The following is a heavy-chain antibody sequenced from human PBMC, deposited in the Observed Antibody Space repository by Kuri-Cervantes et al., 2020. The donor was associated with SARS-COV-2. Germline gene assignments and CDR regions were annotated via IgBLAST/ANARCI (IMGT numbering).Heavy chain of an antibody. CDR2: IYYSGST. Sequence: SETLSLTCTVSGGSISSYYWSWIRQPPGKGLEWIGYIYYSGSTNYNPSLKSRVTISVDTSKNQFSLKLSSVTAADTAVYYCARDFEYSSSVSWGQRTLVTVSS. J-gene: IGHJ5*02. CDR3: ARDFEYSSSVS. CDR1: GGSISSYY. V-gene: IGHV4-59*01. D-gene: IGHD6-6*01.